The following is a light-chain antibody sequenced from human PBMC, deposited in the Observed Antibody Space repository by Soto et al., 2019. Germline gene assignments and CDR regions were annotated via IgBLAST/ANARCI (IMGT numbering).Light chain of an antibody. CDR3: ISYTAGTPWV. Sequence: QSALTQPASVSGSPGQSITLSCTGTTSDVGRYNYVSWHQQHPGKAPQLLIFNVSNRPSGVSDRFSGSKSGNTASLTISGLQAEDEADYYCISYTAGTPWVFGGGTKVTVL. J-gene: IGLJ3*02. CDR2: NVS. V-gene: IGLV2-14*01. CDR1: TSDVGRYNY.